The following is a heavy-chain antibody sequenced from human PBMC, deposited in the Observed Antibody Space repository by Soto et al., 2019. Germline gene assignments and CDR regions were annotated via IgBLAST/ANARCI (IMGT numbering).Heavy chain of an antibody. Sequence: SETLSLTCTVSGGSISSYYWSWIRQPPGKGLEWIGYIYYSGSTNYNPSLKSRVTMSVDTSKNQFSLKLSSVTAADTAVYYCARSKRVPAAGGYSYGYVSREHWFDPWGQGTLVTVSS. CDR2: IYYSGST. J-gene: IGHJ5*02. D-gene: IGHD5-18*01. CDR1: GGSISSYY. V-gene: IGHV4-59*01. CDR3: ARSKRVPAAGGYSYGYVSREHWFDP.